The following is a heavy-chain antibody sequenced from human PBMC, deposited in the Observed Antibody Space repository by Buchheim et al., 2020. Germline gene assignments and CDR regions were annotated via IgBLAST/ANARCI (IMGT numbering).Heavy chain of an antibody. CDR1: GFTFSDYY. D-gene: IGHD6-6*01. V-gene: IGHV3-11*05. J-gene: IGHJ4*02. CDR2: ISTGSSST. CDR3: AREVKGAARYFDY. Sequence: QIQLVESGGDWVNSGGSLRLSCAASGFTFSDYYMSWIRQAPGKGLEWVSYISTGSSSTNYADSVKGRFIISRDHANNSLYLQMNSLRAEDTAVYFCAREVKGAARYFDYWGQGTL.